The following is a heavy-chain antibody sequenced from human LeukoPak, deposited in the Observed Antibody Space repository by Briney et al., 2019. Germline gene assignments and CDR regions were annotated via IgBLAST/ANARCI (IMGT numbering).Heavy chain of an antibody. CDR1: GGSFSGDY. CDR2: INHSGST. V-gene: IGHV4-34*01. Sequence: SETLSLTCAAYGGSFSGDYWSWIRQPPGKGLEWIGEINHSGSTNYKPSLKSRVTISVDTSKNQFSLKLSSVTAADTAVYYCARSRRAAGSSYYYYGMDVWGQGTTVSVSS. CDR3: ARSRRAAGSSYYYYGMDV. D-gene: IGHD6-13*01. J-gene: IGHJ6*02.